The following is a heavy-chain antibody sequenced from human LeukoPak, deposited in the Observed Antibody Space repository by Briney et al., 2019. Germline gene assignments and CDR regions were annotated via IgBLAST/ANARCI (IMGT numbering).Heavy chain of an antibody. CDR2: IIPILGIA. J-gene: IGHJ6*02. CDR1: GGTFSSYA. Sequence: GASVKVSCKASGGTFSSYAISWVRQAPGQGLEWMGRIIPILGIANYAQKFQGRVTITADKSTSTAYMELSSLRSEDTAVYYCARERLVRGVRPYYYCGMDVWGQGTTVTVSS. D-gene: IGHD3-10*01. CDR3: ARERLVRGVRPYYYCGMDV. V-gene: IGHV1-69*04.